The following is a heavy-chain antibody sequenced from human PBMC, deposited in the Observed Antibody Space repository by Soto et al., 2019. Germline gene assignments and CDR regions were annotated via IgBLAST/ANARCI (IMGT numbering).Heavy chain of an antibody. V-gene: IGHV1-69*13. J-gene: IGHJ4*02. CDR1: GGTFSNSG. CDR3: ARAPILVPVTLHENYFDS. D-gene: IGHD2-21*02. CDR2: IIPIFDTT. Sequence: SVKVSCKASGGTFSNSGISWVRQAPGQGLEWMGGIIPIFDTTNYAQKLQGRITIIADESTNTVYMELSNLRSADTGVYYCARAPILVPVTLHENYFDSWGQGTLVTVSS.